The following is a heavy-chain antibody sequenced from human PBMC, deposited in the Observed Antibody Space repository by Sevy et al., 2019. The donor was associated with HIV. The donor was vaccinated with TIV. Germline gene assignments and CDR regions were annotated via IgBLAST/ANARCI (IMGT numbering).Heavy chain of an antibody. V-gene: IGHV3-21*01. CDR3: ARGHVVVPGAAPYYYYHMDV. CDR2: VSSSSGYI. CDR1: EFIFSTYS. Sequence: GGSLRLSCAASEFIFSTYSMNWVRQAPGKGLEWVSSVSSSSGYIYYADSVKGRFTISRDNAKNSLYLEMNSLRAEDTAVYFCARGHVVVPGAAPYYYYHMDVWGKGTTVTVSS. J-gene: IGHJ6*03. D-gene: IGHD2-2*01.